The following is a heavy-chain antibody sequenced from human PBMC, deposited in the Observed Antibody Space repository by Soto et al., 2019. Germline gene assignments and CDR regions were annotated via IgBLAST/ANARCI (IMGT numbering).Heavy chain of an antibody. J-gene: IGHJ4*02. V-gene: IGHV4-34*01. CDR2: INHSGST. D-gene: IGHD2-8*02. CDR1: GGSFSGYY. Sequence: TSETLSLTXAVYGGSFSGYYWTWIRQPPGTGLEWIGEINHSGSTNYNPSLKSRATISVDTSKNQFSLKLTSVTAADTAVYYCARDKITGLFDYWGQGTLVTVSS. CDR3: ARDKITGLFDY.